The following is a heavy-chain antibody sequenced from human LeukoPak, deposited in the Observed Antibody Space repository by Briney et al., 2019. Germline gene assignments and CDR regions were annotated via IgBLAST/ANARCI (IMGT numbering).Heavy chain of an antibody. CDR3: ARETVTIFGVAAIGVDV. D-gene: IGHD3-3*01. CDR1: GGSISSHY. Sequence: SETLSLTCTVSGGSISSHYWSWIRQPPGKGLEWIGYIYYSGSTNYNPSLKSRVTISVDTSKNQFSLKLSSVTAADTAVYYCARETVTIFGVAAIGVDVWGKGTTVTVSS. J-gene: IGHJ6*04. CDR2: IYYSGST. V-gene: IGHV4-59*11.